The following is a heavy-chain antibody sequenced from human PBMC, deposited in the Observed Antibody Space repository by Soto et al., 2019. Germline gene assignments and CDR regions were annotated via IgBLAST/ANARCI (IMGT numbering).Heavy chain of an antibody. CDR1: GFNFAAYT. Sequence: GGSLRLSCSASGFNFAAYTMSWVRLTPGKGLEWVGFIRRIAYGGTTDYAASVKGRFTISRDDSRKIVYLQMSRPKIEDTAVYYCSRSQAIDFDSWGQGTLVTVSS. CDR2: IRRIAYGGTT. CDR3: SRSQAIDFDS. V-gene: IGHV3-49*04. J-gene: IGHJ4*02.